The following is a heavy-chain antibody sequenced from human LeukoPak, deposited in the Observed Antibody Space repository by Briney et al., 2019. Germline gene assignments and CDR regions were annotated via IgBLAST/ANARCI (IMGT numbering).Heavy chain of an antibody. CDR3: AKDRDGYLYYFDH. V-gene: IGHV3-74*01. CDR1: GFSFSGHW. J-gene: IGHJ4*02. D-gene: IGHD5-24*01. Sequence: GGSLRLSCTASGFSFSGHWMHWARQLPGKGLVWVSRISPTGSTTSYADSVEGRFTISRDNSKNTLYLQMNSLRAEDTAVYYCAKDRDGYLYYFDHWGQGTLVTVSS. CDR2: ISPTGSTT.